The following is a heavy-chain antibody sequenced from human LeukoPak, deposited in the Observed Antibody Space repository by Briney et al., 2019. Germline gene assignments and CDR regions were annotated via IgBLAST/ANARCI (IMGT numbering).Heavy chain of an antibody. D-gene: IGHD2-2*01. CDR1: GGSISSGGYY. V-gene: IGHV4-31*03. CDR3: ARIAVVPAAMEAWDDY. J-gene: IGHJ4*02. CDR2: IYYSGST. Sequence: SQTLSLTCTVSGGSISSGGYYWSWIRQHPGKGLEWIGYIYYSGSTYYNPSLKSRVTISVDTSKNQFSLKLSSVTAADTAVYYCARIAVVPAAMEAWDDYWGQGTLVTVSS.